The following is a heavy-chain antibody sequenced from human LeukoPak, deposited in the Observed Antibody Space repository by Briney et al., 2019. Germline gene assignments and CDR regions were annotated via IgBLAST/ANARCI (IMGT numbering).Heavy chain of an antibody. CDR1: GFTFSDYA. CDR2: ISKDGSDK. V-gene: IGHV3-30-3*01. CDR3: ARGIVVVSPFDY. J-gene: IGHJ4*02. D-gene: IGHD3-22*01. Sequence: GGSLRLSCAASGFTFSDYAMHWVRQAPGKGLEWVAVISKDGSDKYYPGSVRGRFTISRDNSKNTIYLQMDSLRAEDTAIYYCARGIVVVSPFDYWGQGTLVTVSS.